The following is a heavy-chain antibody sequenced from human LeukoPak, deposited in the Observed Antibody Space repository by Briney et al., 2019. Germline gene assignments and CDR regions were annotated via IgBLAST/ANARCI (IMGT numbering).Heavy chain of an antibody. CDR1: GFTFSSYW. D-gene: IGHD3-10*01. J-gene: IGHJ4*02. V-gene: IGHV3-66*04. Sequence: GGSLRLSCAASGFTFSSYWMSWVRQAPGKGLEWVSVIYSGGSTYYADSVKGRFTISRDNSKNTLYHQMNSLRAEDTAVYYCARLTYGSGTHWGQGTLVTVSS. CDR2: IYSGGST. CDR3: ARLTYGSGTH.